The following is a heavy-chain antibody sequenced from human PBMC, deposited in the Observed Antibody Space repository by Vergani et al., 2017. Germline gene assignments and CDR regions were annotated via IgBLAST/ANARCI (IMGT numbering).Heavy chain of an antibody. J-gene: IGHJ6*03. D-gene: IGHD3-3*01. CDR1: GGSISSSSYY. V-gene: IGHV4-39*07. CDR2: IYYSGST. CDR3: ARRAEYYDCWSGLGGDVYYYYYMDV. Sequence: QLQLQESGPGLVKPSETLSLTCTVSGGSISSSSYYWGWIRQPPGKGLEWIGSIYYSGSTYYNPSLKSRVTISVDTAKNQFSLKLSSVTAADTAVYYCARRAEYYDCWSGLGGDVYYYYYMDVWGKGTTVTVSS.